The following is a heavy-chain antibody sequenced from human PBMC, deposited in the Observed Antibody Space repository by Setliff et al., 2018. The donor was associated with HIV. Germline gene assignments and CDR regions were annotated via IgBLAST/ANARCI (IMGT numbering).Heavy chain of an antibody. CDR1: GFIFSGSA. CDR2: IRSKDNNYVT. V-gene: IGHV3-73*01. Sequence: KVSCAASGFIFSGSAMHWVRQASGKGLEWVGRIRSKDNNYVTTYAASVKGRFTISRDDSKSTAYLQMNSLKIEDTAVYYCIRGPDYPYYFDYWGQGTQVTVSS. D-gene: IGHD4-17*01. CDR3: IRGPDYPYYFDY. J-gene: IGHJ4*02.